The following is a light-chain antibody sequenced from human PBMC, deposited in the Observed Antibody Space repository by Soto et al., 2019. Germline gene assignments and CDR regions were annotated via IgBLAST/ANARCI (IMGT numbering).Light chain of an antibody. V-gene: IGKV3-15*01. J-gene: IGKJ1*01. CDR2: GAS. CDR3: QQYNDWWT. Sequence: VLTHAPGTLSLSPGEKATLSFRASQSVSINLTWYQQKPGQAPRLLIYGASTRATGVPARFSGSGSGTEFTLTISSLQSEDFAVYYCQQYNDWWTLGQGTKVDIK. CDR1: QSVSIN.